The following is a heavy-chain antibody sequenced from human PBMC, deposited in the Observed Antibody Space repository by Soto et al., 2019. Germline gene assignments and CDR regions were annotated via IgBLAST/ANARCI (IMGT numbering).Heavy chain of an antibody. D-gene: IGHD3-3*01. Sequence: ASVKVSCKASGYTFTSYAMHWVRQAPGQRLEWMGWINAGNGNTKYSQKFQGRVTITRDTSASTAYMELSSLRSEDTAVYYCATLNRGFLERFNWFDPWGQGTVVTVSS. CDR3: ATLNRGFLERFNWFDP. J-gene: IGHJ5*02. CDR1: GYTFTSYA. CDR2: INAGNGNT. V-gene: IGHV1-3*01.